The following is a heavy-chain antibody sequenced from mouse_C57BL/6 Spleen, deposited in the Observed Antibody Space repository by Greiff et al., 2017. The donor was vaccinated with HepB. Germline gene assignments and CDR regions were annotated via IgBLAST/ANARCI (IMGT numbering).Heavy chain of an antibody. CDR3: TRENIYSNYVDY. V-gene: IGHV5-9-1*02. Sequence: EVKVVESGEGLVKPGGSLKLSCAASGFTFSSYAMSWVRQTPEKRLEWVAYISSGGDYIYYADTVKGRFTISRDNARNTLYLQMSSLKSEDTAMYYCTRENIYSNYVDYWGQGTTLTVSS. J-gene: IGHJ2*01. CDR1: GFTFSSYA. CDR2: ISSGGDYI. D-gene: IGHD2-5*01.